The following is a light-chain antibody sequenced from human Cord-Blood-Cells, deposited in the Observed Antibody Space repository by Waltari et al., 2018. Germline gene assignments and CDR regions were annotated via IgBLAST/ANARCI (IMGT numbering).Light chain of an antibody. J-gene: IGLJ1*01. V-gene: IGLV2-23*02. CDR3: CSYAGSSTFYV. CDR1: SSDVGSYNL. Sequence: QSALTQPASVSGSPGQSITISCTGTSSDVGSYNLVSWDQQHPGKAPKLMIYEVSKRPSGVSNRVSGSKSGNTASLTISGLQAEDEADYYCCSYAGSSTFYVFGTGTKVTVL. CDR2: EVS.